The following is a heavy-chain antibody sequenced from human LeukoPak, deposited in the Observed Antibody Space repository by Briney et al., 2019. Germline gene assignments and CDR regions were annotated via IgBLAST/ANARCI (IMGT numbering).Heavy chain of an antibody. Sequence: GRSLRLSCAASGFXFSSYAMHWVRQAPGKGLEWVAVISYDGSNKYYADSVKGRFTISRDNSKNTLYLQMNSLRAEDTAVYYCAREQGVRGVMAFDYWGQGTLVTVSS. CDR2: ISYDGSNK. CDR1: GFXFSSYA. J-gene: IGHJ4*02. CDR3: AREQGVRGVMAFDY. D-gene: IGHD3-10*01. V-gene: IGHV3-30-3*01.